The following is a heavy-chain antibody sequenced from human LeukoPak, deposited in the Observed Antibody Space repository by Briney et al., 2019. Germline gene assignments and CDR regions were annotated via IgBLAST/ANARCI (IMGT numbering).Heavy chain of an antibody. CDR1: GGFISGHY. CDR2: IYYSGST. CDR3: ASGSDGDMDV. V-gene: IGHV4-39*07. J-gene: IGHJ6*03. D-gene: IGHD3-10*01. Sequence: SETLSLTCTVSGGFISGHYWTWIRQPPGKGLEWIGSIYYSGSTYYNPSLKSRVTISVDTSKNQFSLKLSSVTAADTAVYYCASGSDGDMDVWGKGTTVTVSS.